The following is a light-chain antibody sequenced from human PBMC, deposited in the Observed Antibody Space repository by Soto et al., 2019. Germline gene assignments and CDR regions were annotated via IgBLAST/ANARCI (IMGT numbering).Light chain of an antibody. J-gene: IGKJ1*01. CDR1: QSVSSY. CDR3: QQRSNWPRT. V-gene: IGKV3-11*01. CDR2: DAS. Sequence: EIVLTQSPATLSLSPGERATLSCRASQSVSSYLAWYRPKPGQAPRLLIYDASNMATRIPARFSGRGSGTDSTLPISRLEPEDFEVYYGQQRSNWPRTFGQGTKVEIK.